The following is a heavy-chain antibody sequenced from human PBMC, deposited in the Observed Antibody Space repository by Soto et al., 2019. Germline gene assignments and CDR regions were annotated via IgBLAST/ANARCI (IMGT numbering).Heavy chain of an antibody. Sequence: EVQLVESGGGSVQPGGSLRLSCAASGFPFSTYWMSWVRQAPGKGLEWVANIKQDGREKSYVDSVKGRFAISRDNARNSLYLQMDSLRDEDTAMYYCARRGGIYYDILTGYLPGTNFDNWGQGTLVTVSS. J-gene: IGHJ4*02. D-gene: IGHD3-9*01. CDR3: ARRGGIYYDILTGYLPGTNFDN. CDR2: IKQDGREK. CDR1: GFPFSTYW. V-gene: IGHV3-7*01.